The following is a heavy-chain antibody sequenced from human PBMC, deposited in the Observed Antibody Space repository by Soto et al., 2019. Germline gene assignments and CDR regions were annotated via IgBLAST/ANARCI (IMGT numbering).Heavy chain of an antibody. CDR1: GFTFTTYA. CDR3: AKAYCSGGSCYSGYYFDY. Sequence: GGSLRLSCAASGFTFTTYAIHWVRQAPGKGLEWVAVISYDGSNKYYADSVKGRFTISRDNSKNTLYLQMNSLRAEDTAVYYCAKAYCSGGSCYSGYYFDYWGQGTLVTVSS. CDR2: ISYDGSNK. D-gene: IGHD2-15*01. J-gene: IGHJ4*02. V-gene: IGHV3-30*04.